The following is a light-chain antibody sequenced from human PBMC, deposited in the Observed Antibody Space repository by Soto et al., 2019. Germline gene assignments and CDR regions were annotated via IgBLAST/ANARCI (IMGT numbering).Light chain of an antibody. J-gene: IGKJ2*01. Sequence: EIVMTQSPATLSVSPGERATLSCRASQSVSSNLAWYQQKPAQAPRLLIYGASTRATGIPAKFSRSGSGTAFTLTISSLQSEDFAVYYCHQYNNWPLYTFGQGTKLEIK. CDR3: HQYNNWPLYT. CDR2: GAS. CDR1: QSVSSN. V-gene: IGKV3-15*01.